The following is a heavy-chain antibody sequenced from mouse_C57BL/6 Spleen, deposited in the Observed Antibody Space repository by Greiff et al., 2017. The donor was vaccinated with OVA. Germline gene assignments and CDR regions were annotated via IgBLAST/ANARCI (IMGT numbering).Heavy chain of an antibody. Sequence: VQLQQSGAELVRPGASVKLSCKASGYTFTDYYINWVKQRPGQGLEWIARIYPGSGNTYYNEKFKGKATLTAEKSSSTAYMQLSSLTSEDSAVYFCAGVRDYAMDYWGQGTSVTVSS. CDR1: GYTFTDYY. V-gene: IGHV1-76*01. CDR2: IYPGSGNT. J-gene: IGHJ4*01. CDR3: AGVRDYAMDY.